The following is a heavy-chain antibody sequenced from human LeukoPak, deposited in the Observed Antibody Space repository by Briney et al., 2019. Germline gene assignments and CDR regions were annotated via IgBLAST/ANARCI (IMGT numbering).Heavy chain of an antibody. CDR2: IIPIFGTA. D-gene: IGHD3-3*01. V-gene: IGHV1-69*01. CDR3: ARDGVRFLEWFPTDAFDI. Sequence: SVKVSCKASGGTFSSYAISWVRQAPGQGLGWMGGIIPIFGTANYAQKFQGRVTITADESTSTAYMELSSLRSEDTAVYYCARDGVRFLEWFPTDAFDIWGQGTMVTVSS. CDR1: GGTFSSYA. J-gene: IGHJ3*02.